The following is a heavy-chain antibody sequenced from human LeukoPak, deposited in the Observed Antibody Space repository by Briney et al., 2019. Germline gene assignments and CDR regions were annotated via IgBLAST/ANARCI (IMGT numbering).Heavy chain of an antibody. J-gene: IGHJ6*02. Sequence: GGSLRLSCAGSGFTFSSYWMSWVRQAPGKGLEWVANIKQDGSEKYYVDSVKGRFTISRDNAKNSLYLQMNSLRAEDTAVYYCARDSTYYDFWSGYERVDYGMDVWGQGTTVTVSS. D-gene: IGHD3-3*01. CDR2: IKQDGSEK. CDR1: GFTFSSYW. V-gene: IGHV3-7*01. CDR3: ARDSTYYDFWSGYERVDYGMDV.